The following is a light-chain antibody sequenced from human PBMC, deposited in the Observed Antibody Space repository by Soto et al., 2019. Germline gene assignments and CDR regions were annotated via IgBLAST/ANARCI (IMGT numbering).Light chain of an antibody. CDR1: QRVSND. V-gene: IGKV3-11*01. Sequence: EIVMTQSPATLSVSPGERATLSCRASQRVSNDFAWYQQKPDQAPRLLIYGASTRATGVPARFSGSGSGTDFTLTINSLEPEDSAVYYCQQRSNWPSITFGQGTRLEI. CDR3: QQRSNWPSIT. CDR2: GAS. J-gene: IGKJ5*01.